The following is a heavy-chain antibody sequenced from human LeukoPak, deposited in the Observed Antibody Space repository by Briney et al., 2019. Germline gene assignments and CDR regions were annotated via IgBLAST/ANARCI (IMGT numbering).Heavy chain of an antibody. J-gene: IGHJ4*02. CDR2: IIPIFGTA. Sequence: SVKVSCSASGGTFSNYAISWVRQAPGQGLEWMGGIIPIFGTANYAQKFQGRVTITADESTSTAYMELSSLRSEDTAVYYCASRGELSWAYYFDYWVQGSLVTVSS. V-gene: IGHV1-69*13. CDR1: GGTFSNYA. CDR3: ASRGELSWAYYFDY. D-gene: IGHD3-10*01.